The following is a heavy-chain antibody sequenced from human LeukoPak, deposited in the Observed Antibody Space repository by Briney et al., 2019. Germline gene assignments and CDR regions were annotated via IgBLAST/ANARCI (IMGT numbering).Heavy chain of an antibody. J-gene: IGHJ4*02. V-gene: IGHV3-30*03. Sequence: GGSLRLSCAASGFTFSSYGMHWVRQAPGKGLEWVAVISYDGSNKYYADSVKGRFTISRDNSKNSLYLQMNSLRAEDTAVYYCARRGFDYWGQGTLVTVSS. D-gene: IGHD3-10*01. CDR3: ARRGFDY. CDR1: GFTFSSYG. CDR2: ISYDGSNK.